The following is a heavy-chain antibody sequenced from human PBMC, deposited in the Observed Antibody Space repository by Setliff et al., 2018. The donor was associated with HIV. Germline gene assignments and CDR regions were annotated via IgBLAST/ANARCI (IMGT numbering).Heavy chain of an antibody. CDR1: GFTFDKYG. V-gene: IGHV3-23*01. CDR2: ISESGSSK. J-gene: IGHJ4*02. Sequence: QPGGSLRLSCAAPGFTFDKYGMTWVRQAPGKGLEWVSSISESGSSKFYADSVKGRFTISRDNFENVVYLKMNSLRVDDTAVYYCVKDAYSSGKPGISWGQGTQVTVSS. CDR3: VKDAYSSGKPGIS. D-gene: IGHD3-22*01.